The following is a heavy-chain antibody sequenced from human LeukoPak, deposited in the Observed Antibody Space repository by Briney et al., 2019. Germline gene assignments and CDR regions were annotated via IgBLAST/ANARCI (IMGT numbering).Heavy chain of an antibody. Sequence: PGGSLRLSCAASGFTFSDYEMNWVRQAPGKGLEWLSYISGSGTIIKYAESVKGRFTISRDNAKNSLYLQMNSLRAEDTAVYYCARDHPGAYAFDIWGQGTMVTVSS. D-gene: IGHD4/OR15-4a*01. J-gene: IGHJ3*02. V-gene: IGHV3-48*03. CDR2: ISGSGTII. CDR1: GFTFSDYE. CDR3: ARDHPGAYAFDI.